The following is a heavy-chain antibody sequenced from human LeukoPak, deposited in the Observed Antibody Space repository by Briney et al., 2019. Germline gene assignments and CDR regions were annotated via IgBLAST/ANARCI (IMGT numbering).Heavy chain of an antibody. CDR3: AKDSGSYYFDY. D-gene: IGHD1-26*01. Sequence: SGGSLRLSCAASGFTLSNAWMNWVRQAPGKGLEWVAVISYDGSNKYYADSVKGRFTISRDNSKNTLYLQMNSLRAEDTAVYYCAKDSGSYYFDYWGQGTLVTVSS. V-gene: IGHV3-30*18. CDR1: GFTLSNAW. J-gene: IGHJ4*02. CDR2: ISYDGSNK.